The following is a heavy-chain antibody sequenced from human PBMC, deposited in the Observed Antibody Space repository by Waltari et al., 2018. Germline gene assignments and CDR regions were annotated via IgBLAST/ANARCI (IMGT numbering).Heavy chain of an antibody. Sequence: QVQLVESGGGVVQPGRSLRLSCAASGFTFSSYAMHWVRPAPGKGLEWVAVISYDGSNKYYADSVKGRFTISRDNSKNTLYLQMNSLRAEDTAVYYCARSPSPAAGYYYGMDVWGQGTTVTVSS. CDR2: ISYDGSNK. CDR3: ARSPSPAAGYYYGMDV. V-gene: IGHV3-30-3*01. J-gene: IGHJ6*02. D-gene: IGHD6-13*01. CDR1: GFTFSSYA.